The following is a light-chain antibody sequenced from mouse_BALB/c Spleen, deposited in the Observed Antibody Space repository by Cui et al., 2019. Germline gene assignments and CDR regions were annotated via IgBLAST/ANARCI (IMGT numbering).Light chain of an antibody. V-gene: IGKV6-20*01. Sequence: NIVMTLSPKSMSMSVGVRVTLSCKASENVGTYVSWYQQKPEQSPKLLIYGASNRYTGVPDRFTGSGSATDFTLTISSVQAEDLADYHCGQSYSYPFTFGSGTKLEI. J-gene: IGKJ4*01. CDR3: GQSYSYPFT. CDR2: GAS. CDR1: ENVGTY.